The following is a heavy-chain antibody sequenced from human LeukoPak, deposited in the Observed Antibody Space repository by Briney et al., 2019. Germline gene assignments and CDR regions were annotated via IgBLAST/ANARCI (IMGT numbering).Heavy chain of an antibody. D-gene: IGHD2-15*01. J-gene: IGHJ6*03. CDR3: ARGYCSGGSCYPPDSGMDV. Sequence: GGSLRLSCAASGFTFSSYWMHWVRQAPGKGLVWVSRINSDGSSTSYADSVKGRFTISRDNAKNTLYLQMNSLRAEDTAVYYCARGYCSGGSCYPPDSGMDVWGKGTTVTVSS. CDR2: INSDGSST. CDR1: GFTFSSYW. V-gene: IGHV3-74*01.